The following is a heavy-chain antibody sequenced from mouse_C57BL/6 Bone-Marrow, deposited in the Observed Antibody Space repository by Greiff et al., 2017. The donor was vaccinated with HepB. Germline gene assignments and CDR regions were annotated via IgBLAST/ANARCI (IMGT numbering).Heavy chain of an antibody. CDR3: ARQGKKLLSFAY. CDR2: ISGGGGNT. CDR1: GFTFSSYT. J-gene: IGHJ3*01. V-gene: IGHV5-9*01. Sequence: EVQGVESGGGLVKPGGSLKLSCAASGFTFSSYTMSWVRQTPEKRLEWVATISGGGGNTYYPDSVKGRFTISRDNAKNTLYLQMSSLRSEDTALYYCARQGKKLLSFAYWGQGTLVTVSA. D-gene: IGHD2-1*01.